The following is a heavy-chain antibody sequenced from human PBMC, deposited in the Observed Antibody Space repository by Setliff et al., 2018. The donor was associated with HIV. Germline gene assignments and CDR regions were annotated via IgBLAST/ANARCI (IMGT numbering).Heavy chain of an antibody. V-gene: IGHV1-3*01. CDR3: AKTIAAAATLPFDF. D-gene: IGHD6-13*01. J-gene: IGHJ4*02. CDR1: GYTFTTYA. Sequence: ASVKVSCKASGYTFTTYAIHWVRQAPGQRLEWMGWTNAGNGNTKYSQKFQGRVTITRDTSASTAYMELSSLRSEDTAVYYCAKTIAAAATLPFDFWGQGTLVTVSS. CDR2: TNAGNGNT.